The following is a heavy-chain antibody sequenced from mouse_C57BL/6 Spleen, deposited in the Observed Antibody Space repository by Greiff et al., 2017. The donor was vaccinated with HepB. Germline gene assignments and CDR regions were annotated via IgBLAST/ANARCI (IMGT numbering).Heavy chain of an antibody. V-gene: IGHV1-59*01. CDR1: GYTFTSYW. Sequence: VQLQQPGAELVRPGTSVKLSCKASGYTFTSYWMHWVKQRPGQGLEWIGVIDPSDSYTNYNQKFKGKATLTVDTSSSTAYMQLSSLTSEDSAVYYCARGNGYHGGFAYWGQGTLVTVSA. CDR2: IDPSDSYT. D-gene: IGHD2-2*01. J-gene: IGHJ3*01. CDR3: ARGNGYHGGFAY.